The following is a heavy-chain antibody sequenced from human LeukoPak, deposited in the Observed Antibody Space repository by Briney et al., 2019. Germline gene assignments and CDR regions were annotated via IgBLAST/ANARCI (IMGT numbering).Heavy chain of an antibody. Sequence: ASVKVSCKASGYTFTSYYMHWVRQASGQGLEWMGIINPSGGSTSYAQKFQGRVTMTRDTSTSTVYMELSSLRSEDTAVYYCARETDYCSSTSCPFDYWGQGTLVTVSS. V-gene: IGHV1-46*01. CDR1: GYTFTSYY. J-gene: IGHJ4*02. D-gene: IGHD2-2*01. CDR3: ARETDYCSSTSCPFDY. CDR2: INPSGGST.